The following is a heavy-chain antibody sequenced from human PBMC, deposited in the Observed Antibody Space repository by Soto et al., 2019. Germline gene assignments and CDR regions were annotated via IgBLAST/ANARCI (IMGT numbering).Heavy chain of an antibody. V-gene: IGHV4-39*01. CDR1: GGSISSSSYY. CDR2: IYYSGST. Sequence: PSETLSLTCTVSGGSISSSSYYWGLIRQPPGKGLEWIGSIYYSGSTYYNPSLKSRVTISVDTSKNQFSLKLSSVTAADTAVYYCASNSAWDFWSGYYPGVTVDYWAQGTLVPVSS. CDR3: ASNSAWDFWSGYYPGVTVDY. D-gene: IGHD3-3*01. J-gene: IGHJ4*02.